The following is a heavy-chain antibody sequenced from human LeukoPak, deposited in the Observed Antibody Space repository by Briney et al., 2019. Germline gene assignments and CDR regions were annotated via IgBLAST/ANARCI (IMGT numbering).Heavy chain of an antibody. J-gene: IGHJ4*02. V-gene: IGHV4-59*01. Sequence: SETLSLTCTVSGGSISSYYWSWIRQPPGKGLEWIGYIYYSGSTNYNPSLKSRVTISVDTSKNQFSLKLSSVTAADTAVYYCAGEGDGYNYYFDYWGQGTLVTVSS. CDR2: IYYSGST. D-gene: IGHD5-24*01. CDR3: AGEGDGYNYYFDY. CDR1: GGSISSYY.